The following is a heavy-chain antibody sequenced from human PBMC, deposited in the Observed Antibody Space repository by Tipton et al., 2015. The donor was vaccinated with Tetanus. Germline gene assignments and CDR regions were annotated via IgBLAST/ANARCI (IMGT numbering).Heavy chain of an antibody. CDR1: GGSISSSSYY. Sequence: TLSLTCTVSGGSISSSSYYWGWIRQPPGKGLEWIGSIYYSGSTYYNPSLKSRVTISVDTSKNRFSLKLSSVTAADTAVYYCATVAAAAGPYFDYWGQGTLVTVSS. CDR2: IYYSGST. J-gene: IGHJ4*02. D-gene: IGHD6-13*01. V-gene: IGHV4-39*01. CDR3: ATVAAAAGPYFDY.